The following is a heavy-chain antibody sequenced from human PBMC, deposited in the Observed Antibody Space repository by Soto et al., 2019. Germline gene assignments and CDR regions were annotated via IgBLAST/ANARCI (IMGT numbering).Heavy chain of an antibody. D-gene: IGHD2-2*01. CDR1: GGTFKNYV. CDR3: AGRCDSTSCLAHFDY. Sequence: SVKVSCKGSGGTFKNYVINWVRQAPGQGLEWMGGIIPIFGTANYAQKFQGRVTITADKSTSTAYMELNSLRSEDTAVYYCAGRCDSTSCLAHFDYWGQGTLVTVSS. V-gene: IGHV1-69*06. CDR2: IIPIFGTA. J-gene: IGHJ4*02.